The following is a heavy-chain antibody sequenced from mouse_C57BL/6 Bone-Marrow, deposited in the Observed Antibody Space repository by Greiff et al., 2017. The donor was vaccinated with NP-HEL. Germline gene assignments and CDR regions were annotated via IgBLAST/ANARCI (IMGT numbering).Heavy chain of an antibody. V-gene: IGHV2-2*01. CDR3: ARKLDGNYPYWYFDV. D-gene: IGHD2-1*01. J-gene: IGHJ1*03. CDR1: GFSLTSYG. CDR2: IWSGGST. Sequence: VKLQESGPGLVQPSQSLSITCTVSGFSLTSYGVHWVRQSPGKGLEWLGVIWSGGSTDYNAAFISRLSISKDNSKSQVFFKMNSLQADDTAIYYCARKLDGNYPYWYFDVWGTGTTVTVSS.